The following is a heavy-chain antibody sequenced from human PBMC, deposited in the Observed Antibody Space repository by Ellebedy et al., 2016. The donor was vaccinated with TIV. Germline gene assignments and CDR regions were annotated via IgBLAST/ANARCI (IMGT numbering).Heavy chain of an antibody. Sequence: SETLSLTXAISGDSVSSNSAAWSWIRQSPSRGLEWLGRTYYRSKWYNDYAVSVKSRITINPDTSKNQFSLQLNSVTPEDTAVYYCARDPDGDPFAFDVWGQGTMVTVSS. J-gene: IGHJ3*01. CDR1: GDSVSSNSAA. CDR2: TYYRSKWYN. V-gene: IGHV6-1*01. D-gene: IGHD4-17*01. CDR3: ARDPDGDPFAFDV.